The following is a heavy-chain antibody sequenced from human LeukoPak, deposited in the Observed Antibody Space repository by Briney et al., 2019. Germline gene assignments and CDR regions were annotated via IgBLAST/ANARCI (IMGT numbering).Heavy chain of an antibody. CDR2: INPNSGGT. D-gene: IGHD1-1*01. CDR3: ARANWNSTDFDYYYYYMDV. Sequence: ASVKVSCKASGYTFTGYYMHWVRQAPGQGLEWMGWINPNSGGTNYAQKFQGRVTITRNTSISTAYMELSSLRSEDTAVYYCARANWNSTDFDYYYYYMDVWGKGTTVTVSS. J-gene: IGHJ6*03. CDR1: GYTFTGYY. V-gene: IGHV1-2*02.